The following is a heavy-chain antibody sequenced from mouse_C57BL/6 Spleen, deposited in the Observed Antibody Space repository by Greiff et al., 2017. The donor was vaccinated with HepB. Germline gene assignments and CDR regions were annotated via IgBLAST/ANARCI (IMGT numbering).Heavy chain of an antibody. V-gene: IGHV1-7*01. J-gene: IGHJ4*01. CDR2: INPSSGYT. CDR1: GYTFTSYW. Sequence: VQLQESGAELAKPGASVKLSCKASGYTFTSYWMHWVKQRPGQGLEWIGYINPSSGYTKYNQKFKDKATLTADKSSSTAYMQLSSLTYEYSAVYSCARTLCSYHYYYAMDYWGQGTSVTVSS. CDR3: ARTLCSYHYYYAMDY. D-gene: IGHD1-1*01.